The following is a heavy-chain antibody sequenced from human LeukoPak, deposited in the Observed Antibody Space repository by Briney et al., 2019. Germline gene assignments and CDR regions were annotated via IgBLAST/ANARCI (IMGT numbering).Heavy chain of an antibody. CDR2: FHDTGGN. CDR1: GYTIFSGYN. CDR3: GAYDSSGRLDF. D-gene: IGHD3-22*01. V-gene: IGHV4-38-2*02. Sequence: SKTLTLTCTVSGYTIFSGYNWGCIRQAPGKGLEWIGSFHDTGGNHYNPSLQSRVTISVDTTGNELSLEMSSVTAADTAVYYCGAYDSSGRLDFWGHGTRVTVSS. J-gene: IGHJ4*01.